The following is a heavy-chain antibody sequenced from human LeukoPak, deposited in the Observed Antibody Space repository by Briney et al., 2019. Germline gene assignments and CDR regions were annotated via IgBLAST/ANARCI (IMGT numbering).Heavy chain of an antibody. Sequence: PSETLSLTCAVYGGSFSGYYWSWIRQPPGKGLEWIGEINHSGSTNYNPSLKSRVTISVDTSKNQFSLKLSSVTAADTAVYYCARGGLGMSLDYWGQGTLVTVSS. J-gene: IGHJ4*02. D-gene: IGHD6-13*01. CDR1: GGSFSGYY. CDR2: INHSGST. V-gene: IGHV4-34*01. CDR3: ARGGLGMSLDY.